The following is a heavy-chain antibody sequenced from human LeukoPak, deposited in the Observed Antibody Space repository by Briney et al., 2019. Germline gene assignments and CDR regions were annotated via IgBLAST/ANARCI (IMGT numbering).Heavy chain of an antibody. Sequence: GASVKVSCKASGGTFSSYAISWVRQAPGQGLEWMGRIIPILGIANYAQKFQGRVTITADKSTSTAYMELSSLRSEDTAVYYCAREDYSYPTSGPFDPWGQGILVTVSS. V-gene: IGHV1-69*04. CDR3: AREDYSYPTSGPFDP. J-gene: IGHJ5*02. CDR2: IIPILGIA. D-gene: IGHD4-11*01. CDR1: GGTFSSYA.